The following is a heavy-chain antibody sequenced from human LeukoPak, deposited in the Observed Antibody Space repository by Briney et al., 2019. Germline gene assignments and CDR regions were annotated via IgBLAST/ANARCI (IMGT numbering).Heavy chain of an antibody. CDR2: ISSSSSTT. Sequence: PGGSLRLSCAASGFSFSSYWMSWVRQAPGKGLEWVSYISSSSSTTYYADSVKGRFTISRDNAKNSLYLQMNSLRAEDTAVYYCARDRYSGYAPYYYYYYMDVWGKGTTVTVSS. CDR1: GFSFSSYW. V-gene: IGHV3-48*01. D-gene: IGHD5-12*01. CDR3: ARDRYSGYAPYYYYYYMDV. J-gene: IGHJ6*03.